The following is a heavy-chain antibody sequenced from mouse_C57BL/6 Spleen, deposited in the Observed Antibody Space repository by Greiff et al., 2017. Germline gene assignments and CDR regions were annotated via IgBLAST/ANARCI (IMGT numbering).Heavy chain of an antibody. D-gene: IGHD2-5*01. V-gene: IGHV5-9-1*02. CDR1: GFTFRSYA. J-gene: IGHJ4*01. CDR3: TREGSYYSNYGAMDY. CDR2: ISSGGDYI. Sequence: EVKVVESGEGLVKPGGSLKLSCAASGFTFRSYAMSWVRQTPEKRLEWVAYISSGGDYIYYADTVKGRFTISRDNARNTLYLQMSSLKSEDTAMYYCTREGSYYSNYGAMDYWGQGTSVTVSS.